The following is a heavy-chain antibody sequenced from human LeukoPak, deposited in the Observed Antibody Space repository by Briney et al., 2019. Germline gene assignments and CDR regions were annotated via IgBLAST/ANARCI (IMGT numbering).Heavy chain of an antibody. V-gene: IGHV3-21*01. CDR2: ISSSSSYI. CDR3: ARDRSSGWPREGYYFDY. Sequence: GGSLRLSCSASGFTFSSYAMHWVRQAPGKGLEWVSSISSSSSYIYYADSVKGRFTISRDNAKNSLYLQMNSLRAEDTAVYYCARDRSSGWPREGYYFDYWGQGTLVTVSS. J-gene: IGHJ4*02. D-gene: IGHD6-19*01. CDR1: GFTFSSYA.